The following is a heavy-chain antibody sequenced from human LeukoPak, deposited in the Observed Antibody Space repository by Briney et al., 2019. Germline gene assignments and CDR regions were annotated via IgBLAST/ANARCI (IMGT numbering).Heavy chain of an antibody. D-gene: IGHD2-8*01. CDR3: ARGGTNGVWYWFDP. Sequence: PSETLSLTCTVSGGSISSSSYYWGWIRQPPGKGLEWIGSIYYSGSTYYNPSLKSRVTISVDTSKNQFSLKLSSVTAADTAVYYCARGGTNGVWYWFDPWGQGTLVTVSS. CDR2: IYYSGST. V-gene: IGHV4-39*07. J-gene: IGHJ5*02. CDR1: GGSISSSSYY.